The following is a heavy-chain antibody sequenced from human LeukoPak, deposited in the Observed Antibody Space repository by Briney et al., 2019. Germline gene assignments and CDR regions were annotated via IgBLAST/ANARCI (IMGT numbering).Heavy chain of an antibody. D-gene: IGHD3-22*01. V-gene: IGHV4-61*01. Sequence: SDTLSLTGTVSGGSVSSGTYYWSSIRQPPGKGLEWIGYIYYSGSTNYNPSLKSRVTISADTSKNQFSLKLSSVTAADTAVYYCARVYYDSSGYNFDYWGQGTLVTVSS. CDR2: IYYSGST. J-gene: IGHJ4*02. CDR1: GGSVSSGTYY. CDR3: ARVYYDSSGYNFDY.